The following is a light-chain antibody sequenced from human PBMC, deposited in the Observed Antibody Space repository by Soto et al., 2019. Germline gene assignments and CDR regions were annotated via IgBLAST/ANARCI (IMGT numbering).Light chain of an antibody. Sequence: DTVLTQSPATLSLSPGETATLSCRASESVDSYLAWYQQKPGQAPRLLIYHASNMATGIPAKFSGSGSGTAVTPTISSLEHEDAAVYYCQQRRNWPPLTFGGGTRVEI. V-gene: IGKV3-11*01. J-gene: IGKJ4*01. CDR3: QQRRNWPPLT. CDR2: HAS. CDR1: ESVDSY.